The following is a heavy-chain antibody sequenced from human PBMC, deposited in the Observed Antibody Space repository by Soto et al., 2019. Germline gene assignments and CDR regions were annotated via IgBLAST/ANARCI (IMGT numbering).Heavy chain of an antibody. V-gene: IGHV1-18*04. CDR1: GYTFTSYG. CDR2: ISAYNGNT. J-gene: IGHJ4*02. D-gene: IGHD5-12*01. Sequence: QVQPVQSGAEVKKPGASVKVSCKASGYTFTSYGISWVRQAPGQGLEWMGWISAYNGNTNYAQKLQGRVTMTTDTSTSTAYMELRSLRSDDTAVYYCARDRWLRREGPGPFDYWGQGTLVTVSS. CDR3: ARDRWLRREGPGPFDY.